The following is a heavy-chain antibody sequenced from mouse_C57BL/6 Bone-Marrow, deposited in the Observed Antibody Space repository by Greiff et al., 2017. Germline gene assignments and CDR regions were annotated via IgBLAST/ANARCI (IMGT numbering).Heavy chain of an antibody. D-gene: IGHD1-1*01. CDR2: IRLKSDNYAT. CDR3: TGGGSSYVYYAMDY. CDR1: GFTFSNYW. Sequence: EVQLQESGGGLVQPGGSMKLSCVASGFTFSNYWMNWVRQSPEKGLEWVAQIRLKSDNYATHYAESVKGRFTISRDDSKSSVYLQMNNLRAEDTGIYYCTGGGSSYVYYAMDYWGQGTSVTVSS. V-gene: IGHV6-3*01. J-gene: IGHJ4*01.